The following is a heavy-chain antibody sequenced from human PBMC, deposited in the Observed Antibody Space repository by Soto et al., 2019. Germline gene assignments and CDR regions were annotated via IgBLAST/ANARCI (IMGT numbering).Heavy chain of an antibody. CDR3: ARIPISTESFDY. V-gene: IGHV2-26*01. CDR2: IFSNDEK. J-gene: IGHJ4*02. Sequence: QVTLKESGPVLMKPTETLTLTCTVSGFSLSNARMGVSWIRQAPGKALEWLAHIFSNDEKSYSTSLKSRLTISKDTSKSQVVLTMTNMDPVDTATYYCARIPISTESFDYWGQGTLVTVSS. CDR1: GFSLSNARMG. D-gene: IGHD6-13*01.